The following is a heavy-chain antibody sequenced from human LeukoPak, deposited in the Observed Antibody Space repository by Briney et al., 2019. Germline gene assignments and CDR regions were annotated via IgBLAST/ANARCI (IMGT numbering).Heavy chain of an antibody. D-gene: IGHD1-1*01. V-gene: IGHV3-48*01. CDR1: KFIFGDYG. J-gene: IGHJ4*02. CDR2: ISGSSGTT. Sequence: GGSLRLSCAASKFIFGDYGMNWVRQAPGKGLEWISYISGSSGTTYYADSVRGRFTISRDNAKNSLFLQMNSLRVEDTAVYYCARERAYGTQDYLDYWGQGTRVTVSS. CDR3: ARERAYGTQDYLDY.